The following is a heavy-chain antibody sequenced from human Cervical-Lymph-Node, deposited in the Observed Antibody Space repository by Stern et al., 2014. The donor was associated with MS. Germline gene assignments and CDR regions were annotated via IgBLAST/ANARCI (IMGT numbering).Heavy chain of an antibody. D-gene: IGHD1-26*01. V-gene: IGHV4-61*02. J-gene: IGHJ5*02. CDR3: APTRWDLFTWNWFDP. Sequence: QVQLVQSGPGLVKPSQTLSLTCTVSGGSISSSGYYWSWIRPPAAMGLEWIGRIHDSRSTYYNPFLQSRSPISMANATNPFSLQLTSVTAADTAVYYCAPTRWDLFTWNWFDPWGQGTLVTVSS. CDR1: GGSISSSGYY. CDR2: IHDSRST.